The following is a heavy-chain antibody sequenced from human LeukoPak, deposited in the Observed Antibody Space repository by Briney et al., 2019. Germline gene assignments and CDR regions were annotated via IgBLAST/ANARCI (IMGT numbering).Heavy chain of an antibody. Sequence: SETLSLTCTVSGASMSDYYWSWIRQPPGKGLEWIGYIYYTGSTNYNPSLKNRVTMSVDTSKNQISLKLSSVTAADSAVYYCVRRVRYFGQNDYWGQGTLVTVSS. CDR2: IYYTGST. V-gene: IGHV4-59*08. D-gene: IGHD3-9*01. CDR1: GASMSDYY. CDR3: VRRVRYFGQNDY. J-gene: IGHJ4*02.